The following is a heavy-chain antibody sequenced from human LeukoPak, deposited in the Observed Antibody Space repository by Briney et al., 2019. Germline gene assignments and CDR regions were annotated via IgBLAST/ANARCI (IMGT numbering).Heavy chain of an antibody. CDR1: GCSISSYC. J-gene: IGHJ4*02. Sequence: SETLSLTCTVSGCSISSYCWSWIRQPAGKGLEWIGRIYISGSNNYNAYLKSSITMYVDTSKNQFSLKRSSVNGTDTAEYYYPKDGGSSGWYDYWGQGTLVTVSS. CDR2: IYISGSN. D-gene: IGHD6-13*01. V-gene: IGHV4-4*07. CDR3: PKDGGSSGWYDY.